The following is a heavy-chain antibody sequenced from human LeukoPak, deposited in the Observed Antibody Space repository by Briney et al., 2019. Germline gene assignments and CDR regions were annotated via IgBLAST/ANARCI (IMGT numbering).Heavy chain of an antibody. CDR1: GYSISSGYY. CDR2: IYHSGST. CDR3: ARVWSAYFDY. J-gene: IGHJ4*02. D-gene: IGHD3/OR15-3a*01. V-gene: IGHV4-38-2*02. Sequence: NPSETLSLTCTVSGYSISSGYYWGWIRQPPGKGLEWIGSIYHSGSTYYNPSLKSRVTISVDTSKNQFSLKLSSVTAADTAVYYCARVWSAYFDYWGQGTLVTVSS.